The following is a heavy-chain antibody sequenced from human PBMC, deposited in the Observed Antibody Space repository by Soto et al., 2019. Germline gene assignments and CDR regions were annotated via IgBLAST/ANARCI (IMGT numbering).Heavy chain of an antibody. D-gene: IGHD7-27*01. CDR3: PKEACILTGDDSFNI. J-gene: IGHJ3*02. CDR1: GFTFHTYA. V-gene: IGHV3-23*01. Sequence: EVQLLESGGGLVQPGRSLRLSCAASGFTFHTYAMSWVRQAPGKGLEWVSRISGRGTGTYYADSVKGRFTVSRDNSKNTLYLQMNSPRADDTAMYFRPKEACILTGDDSFNIWGQGTMVTVYS. CDR2: ISGRGTGT.